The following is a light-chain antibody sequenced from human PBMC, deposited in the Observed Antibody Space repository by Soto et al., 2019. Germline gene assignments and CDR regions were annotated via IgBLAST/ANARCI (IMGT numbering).Light chain of an antibody. Sequence: DIVMTQSPDYLAVSLGERATINCKSSESVLSSSNNKNYLAWYQQQPGQPPKLLMYWASTRESAVPDRFSGSGSGTAFTLTISSLRAEDVAVYYCQQHYSTPALFGQGTRLEIK. J-gene: IGKJ5*01. CDR2: WAS. V-gene: IGKV4-1*01. CDR1: ESVLSSSNNKNY. CDR3: QQHYSTPAL.